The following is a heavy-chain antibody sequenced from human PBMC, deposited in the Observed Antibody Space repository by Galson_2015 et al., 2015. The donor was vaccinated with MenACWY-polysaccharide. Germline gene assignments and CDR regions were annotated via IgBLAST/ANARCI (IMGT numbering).Heavy chain of an antibody. V-gene: IGHV3-7*01. CDR1: GFTFSNFW. D-gene: IGHD1-1*01. J-gene: IGHJ4*02. Sequence: LRLSCAAPGFTFSNFWMSWVRQVPGEGLEWVASVNQDGGVKYYMDSVEGRFTISRDNAKNTLYLQMNSLRAEDTAVYYCTKDFDWNDGHWGQGTLVTVSS. CDR3: TKDFDWNDGH. CDR2: VNQDGGVK.